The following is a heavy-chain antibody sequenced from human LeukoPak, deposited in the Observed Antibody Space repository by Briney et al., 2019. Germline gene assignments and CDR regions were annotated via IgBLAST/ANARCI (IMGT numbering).Heavy chain of an antibody. J-gene: IGHJ4*02. D-gene: IGHD4-11*01. CDR2: ISSSGSTI. Sequence: PGGSPRLSCAASGFTFSDYYMSWIRQAPGKGLEWVSYISSSGSTIYYADSVKGRFTISRDNAKNSLYLQMNSLRAEDPAVYYCARARYSNYVDYWGQGTLVTVSS. CDR3: ARARYSNYVDY. V-gene: IGHV3-11*01. CDR1: GFTFSDYY.